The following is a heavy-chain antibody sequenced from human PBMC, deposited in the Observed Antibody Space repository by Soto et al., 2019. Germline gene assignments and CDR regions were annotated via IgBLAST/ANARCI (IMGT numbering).Heavy chain of an antibody. Sequence: QVQLVQSGAEVKKPGASVKVSCKASGYTFTTYGISWVRQAPGQGLEWMGWISAYNGIPNYAQNLQGRVTMTTDTYKSTAYMELRRLRSDETAVYYCARIILGSTVPAGNGDYWVQGTLVTVSS. V-gene: IGHV1-18*01. J-gene: IGHJ4*02. D-gene: IGHD2-8*01. CDR1: GYTFTTYG. CDR2: ISAYNGIP. CDR3: ARIILGSTVPAGNGDY.